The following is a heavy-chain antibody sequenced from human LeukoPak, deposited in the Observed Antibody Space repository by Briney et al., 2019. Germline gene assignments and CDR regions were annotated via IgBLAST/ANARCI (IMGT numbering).Heavy chain of an antibody. CDR2: INHSGST. CDR3: ARDYDSSGYYDY. V-gene: IGHV4-34*01. D-gene: IGHD3-22*01. Sequence: SETLSLTCAVYGGSFSGYYWSWIRQPPGEGLEWIGEINHSGSTNYNPSLKSRVTISVDTSKNQFSLKLSSVTAADTAVYYCARDYDSSGYYDYWGQGTLVTVPS. J-gene: IGHJ4*02. CDR1: GGSFSGYY.